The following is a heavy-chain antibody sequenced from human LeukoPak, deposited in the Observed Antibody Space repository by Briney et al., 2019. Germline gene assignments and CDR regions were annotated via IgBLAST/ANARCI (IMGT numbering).Heavy chain of an antibody. CDR2: IIPIFGTA. V-gene: IGHV1-69*01. CDR1: GGTFISYA. D-gene: IGHD3-16*02. Sequence: GASVKVSCKASGGTFISYAISWVRQAPGQGLEWMGGIIPIFGTANYAQKFQGRVTITADEATRKDYMELSSLRSEDTAVYYCAREGLTFGGVIADDAFDIWGQGTMVTVSS. J-gene: IGHJ3*02. CDR3: AREGLTFGGVIADDAFDI.